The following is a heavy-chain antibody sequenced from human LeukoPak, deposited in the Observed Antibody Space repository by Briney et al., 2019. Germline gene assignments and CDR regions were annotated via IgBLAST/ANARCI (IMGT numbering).Heavy chain of an antibody. V-gene: IGHV3-30*02. CDR2: IRHDGSNK. Sequence: GGSLRLSCTASGFTFSSNGMHWVRQARGKGLEWVAFIRHDGSNKFYADSVKGRFTISRDNANNMLYLQLYSLRAEDTAVYYCAKGPSGNQFDPWGQGTLVTVSS. CDR3: AKGPSGNQFDP. CDR1: GFTFSSNG. D-gene: IGHD5-12*01. J-gene: IGHJ5*02.